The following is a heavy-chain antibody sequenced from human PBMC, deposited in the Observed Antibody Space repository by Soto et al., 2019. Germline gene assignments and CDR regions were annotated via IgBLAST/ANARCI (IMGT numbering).Heavy chain of an antibody. CDR1: GRSISSSTYY. V-gene: IGHV4-39*01. CDR3: ARHGGSYNYDSSGYYYFDY. D-gene: IGHD3-22*01. J-gene: IGHJ4*02. CDR2: IYYSGST. Sequence: SETLSLTCTLSGRSISSSTYYGGWIRQPPGKGLEWIGSIYYSGSTYYNPSLKSRVNISADTSKNQFSLKMSSVTAADTAVYYCARHGGSYNYDSSGYYYFDYWGQGNLVTVS.